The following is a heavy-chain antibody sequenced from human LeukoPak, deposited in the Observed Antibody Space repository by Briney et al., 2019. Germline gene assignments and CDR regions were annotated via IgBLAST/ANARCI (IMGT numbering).Heavy chain of an antibody. V-gene: IGHV4-59*01. D-gene: IGHD3-3*01. CDR3: ARVPYDFWSGYYYFDY. CDR2: IYYSGST. CDR1: GGSISSYY. Sequence: SETLSLTCTVSGGSISSYYWSWIRQPPGKGLEWIGYIYYSGSTNYNPSLKSRVTISVDTSKNQFSLKLSSVTAADTAVYYCARVPYDFWSGYYYFDYWGQGTLVTVSS. J-gene: IGHJ4*02.